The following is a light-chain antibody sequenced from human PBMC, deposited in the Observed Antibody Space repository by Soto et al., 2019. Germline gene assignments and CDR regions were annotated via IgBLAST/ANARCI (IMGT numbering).Light chain of an antibody. CDR1: QSVSSY. V-gene: IGKV3-11*01. CDR3: QQRSDLPYT. CDR2: DAS. J-gene: IGKJ2*01. Sequence: EIVLTQSPATLSLSPGERDTLSCLASQSVSSYVAWYQQKPGQAPRLLIYDASNRATGIPARVSGSGSGTDFTLTISSLAPEDSAVSFCQQRSDLPYTFGQGTKLEIK.